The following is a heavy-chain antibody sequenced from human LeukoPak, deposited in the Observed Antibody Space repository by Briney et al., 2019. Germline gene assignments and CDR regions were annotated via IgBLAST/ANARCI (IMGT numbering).Heavy chain of an antibody. CDR1: GGTFSSYT. CDR2: IIPILGIA. V-gene: IGHV1-69*02. CDR3: ARGSPQQYYDILTGYYIEAFDI. J-gene: IGHJ3*02. Sequence: SVKVSCKASGGTFSSYTISWVRQAPGQGLEWMGRIIPILGIANYAQKFQGRVTITADKSTSTAYMELSSLRSEDTAVYYCARGSPQQYYDILTGYYIEAFDIWGQGTMVTVYS. D-gene: IGHD3-9*01.